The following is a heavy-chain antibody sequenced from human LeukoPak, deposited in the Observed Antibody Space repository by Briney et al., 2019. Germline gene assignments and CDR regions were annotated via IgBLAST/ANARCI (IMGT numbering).Heavy chain of an antibody. D-gene: IGHD3-10*01. CDR2: IYWNDDK. Sequence: NASGPTLVKPTQTLTLTCTFSGFSLSTSGVGVGWIRQPPGKALEWLALIYWNDDKRYSPSLKSRLTITKDTSKNQVVLTMTNMDPVDTATYYCAHRQVRRVRGVQPYYMDVWGKGTTVTISS. J-gene: IGHJ6*03. CDR3: AHRQVRRVRGVQPYYMDV. CDR1: GFSLSTSGVG. V-gene: IGHV2-5*01.